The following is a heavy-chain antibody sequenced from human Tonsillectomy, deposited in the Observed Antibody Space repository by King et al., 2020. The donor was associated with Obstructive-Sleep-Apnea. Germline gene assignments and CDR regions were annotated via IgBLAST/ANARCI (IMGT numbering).Heavy chain of an antibody. V-gene: IGHV5-10-1*03. CDR3: ARPRGSSRYYFYGLNV. Sequence: QLVQSGAEVKKPGESLRISCKGSGYSFPNYWSTWVRQMPGKGLEWMGRIDPSDSYTHDRPSFQGPVTISADKAIHTAYLPRGSLKASDTAIYYCARPRGSSRYYFYGLNVWGQGTTVTVSS. CDR1: GYSFPNYW. CDR2: IDPSDSYT. J-gene: IGHJ6*02. D-gene: IGHD6-13*01.